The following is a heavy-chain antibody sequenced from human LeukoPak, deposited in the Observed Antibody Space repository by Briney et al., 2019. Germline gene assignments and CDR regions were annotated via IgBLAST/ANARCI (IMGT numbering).Heavy chain of an antibody. D-gene: IGHD5-18*01. CDR3: ARGLNTAMVTEEAGYYFDY. J-gene: IGHJ4*02. CDR2: TYYRSKWYN. V-gene: IGHV6-1*01. Sequence: SQTLSLTCAISGDSVSSNSAAWNWIRQSPSRGLEWLGRTYYRSKWYNDYAVSVKSRITINPDTSKNQFSLQLNSVTPEDTAVYYCARGLNTAMVTEEAGYYFDYWGQGTLVTVSS. CDR1: GDSVSSNSAA.